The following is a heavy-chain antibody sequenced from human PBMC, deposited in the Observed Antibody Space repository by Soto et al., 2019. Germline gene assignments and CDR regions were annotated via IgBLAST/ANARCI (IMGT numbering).Heavy chain of an antibody. D-gene: IGHD6-13*01. Sequence: SETLSLTCTVSGGSISSYYWSWIRQPPGKGLEWIGYIYYSGSTNYNPSLKSRVTISVDTSKNQFSLKLSSVTAADTAVYYCARGYSSSPFPEYFQHWGQGTLVTVSS. J-gene: IGHJ1*01. CDR1: GGSISSYY. CDR2: IYYSGST. CDR3: ARGYSSSPFPEYFQH. V-gene: IGHV4-59*01.